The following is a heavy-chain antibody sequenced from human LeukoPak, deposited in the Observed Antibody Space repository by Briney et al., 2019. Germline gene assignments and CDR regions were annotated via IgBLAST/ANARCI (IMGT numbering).Heavy chain of an antibody. V-gene: IGHV1-2*02. CDR2: INPNSGGT. J-gene: IGHJ4*02. CDR1: GYTFTGYY. D-gene: IGHD6-6*01. CDR3: ARDWSSSSDY. Sequence: ASVKVSCKASGYTFTGYYMHWVRQAPGQGLEWMGWINPNSGGTNYAQKFQGRVTITRDTSINTAYMELSRLRSDDTAVYYCARDWSSSSDYWGQGTLVTVSS.